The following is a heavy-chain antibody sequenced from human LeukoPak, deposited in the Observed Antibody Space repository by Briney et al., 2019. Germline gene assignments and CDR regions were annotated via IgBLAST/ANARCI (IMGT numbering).Heavy chain of an antibody. J-gene: IGHJ4*02. CDR3: AVTYYYDSSGYYYWYYFDY. CDR2: IYYSGST. V-gene: IGHV4-31*03. Sequence: SQTLSLTCTVSGGSISSGGYYWSWIRPPPGKGLEWFGYIYYSGSTYYNPSLKSRVTISVDTSKNQFSLKLSSVTAADTAVYYCAVTYYYDSSGYYYWYYFDYWGQGTLVTVSS. CDR1: GGSISSGGYY. D-gene: IGHD3-22*01.